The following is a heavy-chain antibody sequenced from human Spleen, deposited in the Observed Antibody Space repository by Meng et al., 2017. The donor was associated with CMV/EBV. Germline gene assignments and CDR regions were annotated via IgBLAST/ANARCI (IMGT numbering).Heavy chain of an antibody. CDR1: FTGSY. D-gene: IGHD2-2*01. Sequence: FTGSYVHWVRPAPGQGLEWMGWINPNVGSVSFAEEFQGRVTLTRDTSITTAYMQLSRLRSDDTAVYYCARDPSHCSSTSCYGWFDPWGQGTLVTVSS. V-gene: IGHV1-2*02. CDR2: INPNVGSV. J-gene: IGHJ5*02. CDR3: ARDPSHCSSTSCYGWFDP.